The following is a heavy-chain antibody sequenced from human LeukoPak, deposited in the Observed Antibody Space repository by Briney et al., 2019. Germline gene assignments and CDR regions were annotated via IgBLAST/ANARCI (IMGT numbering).Heavy chain of an antibody. V-gene: IGHV4-59*01. J-gene: IGHJ5*02. CDR1: GGSISSYY. CDR2: IYYSGST. D-gene: IGHD3-16*01. CDR3: AREEGGLDNWFDP. Sequence: SSETLSLTCNVSGGSISSYYWSWIRQPTGKGLEWIGYIYYSGSTNYNPSLKSRVTISVDTSKNQLSLKLSSVTAADTAVYYCAREEGGLDNWFDPWGQGTLVTVSS.